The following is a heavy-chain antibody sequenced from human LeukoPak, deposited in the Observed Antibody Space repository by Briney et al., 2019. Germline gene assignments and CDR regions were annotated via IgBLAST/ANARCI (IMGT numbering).Heavy chain of an antibody. CDR3: AKATIDFWSGTTLPFDP. CDR2: INPNSGGT. CDR1: GFTFTDYY. D-gene: IGHD3-3*01. Sequence: GASVKVSCKASGFTFTDYYIHWVRQAPAQGLEWMGWINPNSGGTNYPQKFQGRVTMTRDKSISTAFMELANLRSDDTAVYYCAKATIDFWSGTTLPFDPWRQGTLVTVSS. J-gene: IGHJ5*02. V-gene: IGHV1-2*02.